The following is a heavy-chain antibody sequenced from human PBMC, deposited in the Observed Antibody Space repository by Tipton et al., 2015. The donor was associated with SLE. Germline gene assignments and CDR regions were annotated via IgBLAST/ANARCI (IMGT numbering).Heavy chain of an antibody. D-gene: IGHD2-2*01. J-gene: IGHJ6*02. CDR1: GGSFSGYY. CDR3: ARGNLNCSSTSCYPGYYFYSGMDV. Sequence: TLSLTCAVYGGSFSGYYWSWIRQPPGKGLEWIGEINHSGSTNYNPSLKSRVTISVDTSKNQFSLKLSSVTAADTAVYYCARGNLNCSSTSCYPGYYFYSGMDVWGQGTPVTVSS. V-gene: IGHV4-34*01. CDR2: INHSGST.